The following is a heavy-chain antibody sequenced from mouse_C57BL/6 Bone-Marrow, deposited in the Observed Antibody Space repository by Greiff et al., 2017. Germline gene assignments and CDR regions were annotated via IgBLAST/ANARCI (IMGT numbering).Heavy chain of an antibody. J-gene: IGHJ4*01. CDR2: IDPENGDT. V-gene: IGHV14-4*01. Sequence: EVKVEESGAELVRPGASVKLSCTASGFNIKDDYMHWVKQRPEQGLEWIGWIDPENGDTEYASKFQGTATIPADTSSNTAYLQLSSLTSEGTAVNYCTTHDYDGFFRYAMDDWGQGPSVTVSS. CDR1: GFNIKDDY. D-gene: IGHD2-4*01. CDR3: TTHDYDGFFRYAMDD.